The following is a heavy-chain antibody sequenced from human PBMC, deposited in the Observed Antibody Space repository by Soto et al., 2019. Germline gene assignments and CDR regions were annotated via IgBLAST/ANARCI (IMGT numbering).Heavy chain of an antibody. CDR1: GFTFTSYG. V-gene: IGHV3-30*03. J-gene: IGHJ4*02. CDR2: ISYDGGLQ. Sequence: QAHLVESGGGVVQPGRSLRLSCAASGFTFTSYGMHWVRQAPGTRLEWVAVISYDGGLQHYADSVKGRFTISGDNSKNMVLLQMNSLRDEDTAVYYCVSDRGYGHASVPYSCGQGTLVSVSS. CDR3: VSDRGYGHASVPYS. D-gene: IGHD5-18*01.